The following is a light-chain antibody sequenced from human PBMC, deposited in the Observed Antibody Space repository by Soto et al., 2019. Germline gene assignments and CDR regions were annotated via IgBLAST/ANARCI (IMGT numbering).Light chain of an antibody. CDR3: QQYGRSPRFT. V-gene: IGKV3-20*01. CDR2: GAS. CDR1: QSVSNSY. Sequence: EIVLTQSPGTLSLSPGERANLSCRASQSVSNSYLAWYQQKPGQAPRLLIYGASSRATGIPDRFSGSGSGTDFTLTISRLEPEDFAVYYCQQYGRSPRFTFGPGTKVDIK. J-gene: IGKJ3*01.